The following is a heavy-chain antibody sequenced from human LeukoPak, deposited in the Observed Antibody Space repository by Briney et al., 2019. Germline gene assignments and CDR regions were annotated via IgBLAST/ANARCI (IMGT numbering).Heavy chain of an antibody. J-gene: IGHJ6*02. CDR1: GFTFSSYA. CDR3: ARDLQLERLSYYYGMDV. Sequence: GGSLRLSCAASGFTFSSYAMSWVRQAPGKGLEWVSAISGSGGSTYYADSVKGRFTISRDNSKNTLYLQMNSLRAEDTAVYYCARDLQLERLSYYYGMDVWGQGTTVTVSS. V-gene: IGHV3-23*01. D-gene: IGHD1-1*01. CDR2: ISGSGGST.